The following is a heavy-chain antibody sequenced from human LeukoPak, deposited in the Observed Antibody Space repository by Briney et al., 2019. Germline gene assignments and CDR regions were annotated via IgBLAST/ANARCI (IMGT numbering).Heavy chain of an antibody. V-gene: IGHV3-23*01. CDR1: GFTFSSYA. Sequence: GGSLRLSCAASGFTFSSYAMSWVGQAPGKGLEWVSAISGSGGSTYYADSVKGRFTISRDNSKNTLYLQMNSLRAEDTAVYYCAKGRYFWSGYGSDYWGQGTLVTVSS. D-gene: IGHD3-3*01. J-gene: IGHJ4*02. CDR3: AKGRYFWSGYGSDY. CDR2: ISGSGGST.